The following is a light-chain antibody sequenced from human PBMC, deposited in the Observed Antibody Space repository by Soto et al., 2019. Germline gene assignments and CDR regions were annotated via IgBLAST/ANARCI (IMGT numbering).Light chain of an antibody. CDR2: RDN. CDR3: QTWDTSTVRV. V-gene: IGLV3-1*01. Sequence: SYELTQPPSVSVSPGQTASVTCSGHKLGDKIVSWYQQKPGQSPVLVIYRDNKRPSGIPERFSGSNSGNTATLTISGTQAMDEADYYCQTWDTSTVRVFGTGTKLTVL. J-gene: IGLJ1*01. CDR1: KLGDKI.